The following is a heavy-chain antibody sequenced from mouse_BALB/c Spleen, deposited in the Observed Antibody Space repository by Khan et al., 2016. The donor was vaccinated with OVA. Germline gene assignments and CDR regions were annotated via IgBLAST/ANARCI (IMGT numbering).Heavy chain of an antibody. Sequence: EVQLQESGPGLVKPSQSLSLTCTVTGYSITSDYAWNWIRQFPGNKLEWMGYLSYSGSISYTPSLKSRISITRDTSKNQFFLQLSSVTTEDTATYYCTGGRAYWGQGTLVTVSA. D-gene: IGHD3-3*01. J-gene: IGHJ3*01. V-gene: IGHV3-2*02. CDR2: LSYSGSI. CDR1: GYSITSDYA. CDR3: TGGRAY.